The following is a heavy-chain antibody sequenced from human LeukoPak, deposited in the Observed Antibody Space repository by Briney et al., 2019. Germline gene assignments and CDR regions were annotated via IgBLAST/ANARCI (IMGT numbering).Heavy chain of an antibody. J-gene: IGHJ6*03. D-gene: IGHD3-3*01. CDR2: ISAYNGNT. CDR3: ARGPRRNGVFGVVIKRNYYYYYMDV. Sequence: GASVKVSCKASGYTFTSYGISWVRQAPGQGLEWMGWISAYNGNTNYAQKLQGRVTMTTDTSTSTAYMELSSLRSEDTAVYYCARGPRRNGVFGVVIKRNYYYYYMDVWGKGTTVTVSS. V-gene: IGHV1-18*01. CDR1: GYTFTSYG.